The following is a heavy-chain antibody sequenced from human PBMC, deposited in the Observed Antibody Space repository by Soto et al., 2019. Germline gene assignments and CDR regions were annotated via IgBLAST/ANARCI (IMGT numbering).Heavy chain of an antibody. Sequence: EVQLVESGGGLVQPGGSLRLSCAASGFTFSNYGMSWVRQAPGKGLEWISYTSPSTSITFYADSVKGRFTISRDNAKNSLYLQMNSLRAEDTAVYYCAKDPYYWESSGWFATWFDPWGQGTLVIVSS. D-gene: IGHD6-19*01. V-gene: IGHV3-48*01. CDR1: GFTFSNYG. CDR3: AKDPYYWESSGWFATWFDP. CDR2: TSPSTSIT. J-gene: IGHJ5*02.